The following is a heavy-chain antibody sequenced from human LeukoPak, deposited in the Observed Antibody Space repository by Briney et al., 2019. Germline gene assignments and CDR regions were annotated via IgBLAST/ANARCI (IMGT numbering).Heavy chain of an antibody. J-gene: IGHJ3*01. V-gene: IGHV1-24*01. CDR1: GYTLTKLS. CDR3: ARAYRGSYYTAFDF. CDR2: FDPEDGET. Sequence: ASVKVSCKVSGYTLTKLSMHWVRQAPGKGLEWMGGFDPEDGETIYAQKFQGRVTMTKDTSTDTAYMELSSLRYEDAAVYYCARAYRGSYYTAFDFWGQGTMVTVSS. D-gene: IGHD1-26*01.